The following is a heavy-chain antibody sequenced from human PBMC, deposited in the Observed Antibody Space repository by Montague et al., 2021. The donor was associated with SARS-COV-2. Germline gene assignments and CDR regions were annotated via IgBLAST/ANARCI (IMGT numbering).Heavy chain of an antibody. Sequence: SETLSLTCTVSGGSISSYYWSWIRQPPGKGLEWIGYIYYSGSTNYNPSLQSRVTISVDTSKNQFSLKLTSVTAADTAVYYCARGFQYWDTSDYYFDDWGQGTLVTVSS. J-gene: IGHJ4*02. CDR3: ARGFQYWDTSDYYFDD. V-gene: IGHV4-59*01. D-gene: IGHD2-8*02. CDR2: IYYSGST. CDR1: GGSISSYY.